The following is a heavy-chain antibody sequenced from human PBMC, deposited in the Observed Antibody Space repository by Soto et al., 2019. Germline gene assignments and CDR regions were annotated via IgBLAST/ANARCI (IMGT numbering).Heavy chain of an antibody. V-gene: IGHV3-23*01. CDR3: AKDAVPYNGKWDWFDT. Sequence: EMQFLESGGGLVQPGGSLRVHCVASGFTFGDYAMSWVRQAPGKGLEWVSSIGGSGSDTYYAASVKGRFTISRDNSRSTLYLQMNNLRVEDTAVYYCAKDAVPYNGKWDWFDTWGQVTLVTVSP. CDR2: IGGSGSDT. D-gene: IGHD1-20*01. J-gene: IGHJ5*02. CDR1: GFTFGDYA.